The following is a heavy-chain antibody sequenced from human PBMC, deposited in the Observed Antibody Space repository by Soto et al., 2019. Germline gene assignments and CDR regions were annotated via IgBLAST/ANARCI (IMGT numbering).Heavy chain of an antibody. V-gene: IGHV4-34*01. CDR2: INHSGST. CDR3: ARGPRGRGYCSGGSCYSPCYYYYMDV. J-gene: IGHJ6*03. D-gene: IGHD2-15*01. Sequence: QVQLQQWGAGLLKPSETLSLTCAVYGGSFSGYYWSWIRQPPGKGLEWIGEINHSGSTNYNPSLKSRVTISVDTSKNQFSLKLSSVTAADTAVYYCARGPRGRGYCSGGSCYSPCYYYYMDVWGKGTTVTVSS. CDR1: GGSFSGYY.